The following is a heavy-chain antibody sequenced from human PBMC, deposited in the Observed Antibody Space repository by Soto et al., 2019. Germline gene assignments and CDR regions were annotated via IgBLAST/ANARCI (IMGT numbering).Heavy chain of an antibody. J-gene: IGHJ6*02. Sequence: SETLSLTCSVSSGSISNYYWSWIRQPAGGGLEWIGRIYTSGSTNYNPSLKSRVTMSVDTSKNQFSLKLSSVTAADTAVYYCARALMVRGVTYYGMDVWGQGTTVTVSS. CDR2: IYTSGST. CDR1: SGSISNYY. CDR3: ARALMVRGVTYYGMDV. V-gene: IGHV4-4*07. D-gene: IGHD3-10*01.